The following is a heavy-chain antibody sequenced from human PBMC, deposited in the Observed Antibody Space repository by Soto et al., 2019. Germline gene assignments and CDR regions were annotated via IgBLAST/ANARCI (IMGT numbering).Heavy chain of an antibody. J-gene: IGHJ4*02. CDR1: GFTFDDYA. V-gene: IGHV3-9*01. CDR2: ISWNSGSI. D-gene: IGHD2-15*01. CDR3: AKGVAATNLAPTVLFDY. Sequence: GGSLRLSCAASGFTFDDYAMHWVRQAPGKGLEWVSGISWNSGSIGYADSVKGRFTISRDNAKNSLYLQMNSLRAEDTALYYCAKGVAATNLAPTVLFDYWGQGTLVTVSS.